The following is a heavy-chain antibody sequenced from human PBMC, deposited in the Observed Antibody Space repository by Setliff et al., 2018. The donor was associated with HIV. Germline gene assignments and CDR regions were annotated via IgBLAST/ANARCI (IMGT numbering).Heavy chain of an antibody. D-gene: IGHD4-17*01. CDR3: ARTYDDYWI. J-gene: IGHJ4*02. Sequence: SETLSLTCTVSGYSISSGYYWGWIRQPPGKGLEWIGSIYHSGSTYYNPSLKSRVTISVDTSKNQFSLKLSSVTAADTAVYYCARTYDDYWIWGQGALVTVSS. CDR1: GYSISSGYY. V-gene: IGHV4-38-2*02. CDR2: IYHSGST.